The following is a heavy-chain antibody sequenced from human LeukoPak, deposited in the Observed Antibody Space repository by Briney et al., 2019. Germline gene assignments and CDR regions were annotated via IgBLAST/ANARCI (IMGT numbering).Heavy chain of an antibody. D-gene: IGHD6-13*01. CDR2: ISAYNGNT. CDR1: GYTFTSYG. J-gene: IGHJ4*02. CDR3: ARALYSSSWYYFDY. Sequence: GASVKVSCKASGYTFTSYGISWVRQAPGQGLEWMGWISAYNGNTNYAQKLQGRVTMTTDTSTSTAYMELRSLRSDDTAVYYCARALYSSSWYYFDYWGQGTLVTVSS. V-gene: IGHV1-18*01.